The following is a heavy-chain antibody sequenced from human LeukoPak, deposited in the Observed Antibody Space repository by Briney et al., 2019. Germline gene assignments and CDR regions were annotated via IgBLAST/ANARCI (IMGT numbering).Heavy chain of an antibody. CDR3: TGGGVNNNLLDF. CDR1: GYPFTASG. D-gene: IGHD3-10*01. V-gene: IGHV1-18*01. Sequence: ASVKVSCKPSGYPFTASGLTWIRQAPGQGLEWMGWVNPYNGDTTYAQSLQGRVTMTTDASTSTAYMELRSLRSDDTAVYYCTGGGVNNNLLDFWGQGTLVTVSS. CDR2: VNPYNGDT. J-gene: IGHJ4*02.